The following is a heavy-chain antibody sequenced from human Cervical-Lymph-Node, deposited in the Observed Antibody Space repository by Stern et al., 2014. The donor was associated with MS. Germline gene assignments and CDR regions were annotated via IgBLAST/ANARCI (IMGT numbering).Heavy chain of an antibody. CDR1: GYTLTELS. D-gene: IGHD2-15*01. V-gene: IGHV1-24*01. J-gene: IGHJ3*02. Sequence: VQLVESGAEVKKPGASVKVSCKVSGYTLTELSMHWVRQAPGKGLELMGGFDPEDGETIYAQKSQGRVTITEDTATDTAYMELSSLRSEDTAVYYCATAPKYCSGGSCYFRAFDIWGQGTMVTVSS. CDR3: ATAPKYCSGGSCYFRAFDI. CDR2: FDPEDGET.